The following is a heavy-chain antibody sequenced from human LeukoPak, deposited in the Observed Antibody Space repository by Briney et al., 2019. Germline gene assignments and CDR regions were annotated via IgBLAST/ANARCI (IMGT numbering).Heavy chain of an antibody. D-gene: IGHD3-9*01. CDR2: ISSSDTI. CDR1: GFTFSSYE. V-gene: IGHV3-48*03. Sequence: GGSLRLSCAASGFTFSSYEMNWVRQGPGKGLEWVSYISSSDTIYYADSVKGRFTISRDNAKNTLYLQMNSLRAEDTAVYYCARDDILPGYNSDYWGQGILVTVSS. J-gene: IGHJ4*02. CDR3: ARDDILPGYNSDY.